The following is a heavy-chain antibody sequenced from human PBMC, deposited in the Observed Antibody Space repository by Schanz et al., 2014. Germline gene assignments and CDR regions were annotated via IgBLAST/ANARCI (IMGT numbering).Heavy chain of an antibody. Sequence: EVQLLESGGGLVRPGGSLRLSCAASGFTFSSYTMNWVRQAPGKGLEWVSAISGSGGSTVYADSVRGRFTISRDNAKNSLYLQMNSLRAEDTAVYYCAKHVRSLTGNDYWGQGTLVTVSS. CDR2: ISGSGGST. V-gene: IGHV3-23*01. CDR1: GFTFSSYT. J-gene: IGHJ4*02. CDR3: AKHVRSLTGNDY. D-gene: IGHD3-9*01.